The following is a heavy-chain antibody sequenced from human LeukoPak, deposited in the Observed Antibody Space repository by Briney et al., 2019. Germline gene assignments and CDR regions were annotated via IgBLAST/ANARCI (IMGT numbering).Heavy chain of an antibody. J-gene: IGHJ5*02. CDR1: GGSISNYY. D-gene: IGHD1-1*01. V-gene: IGHV4-59*01. CDR2: IYYTGNT. CDR3: ARDRLQLQS. Sequence: SETLSLTCTVSGGSISNYYWNWIRQPPGKGLEWIGYIYYTGNTNYNPSLKSRVTISVDTSKNQFSLKLSSVTATDTAVYYCARDRLQLQSWGQGTLVTVSS.